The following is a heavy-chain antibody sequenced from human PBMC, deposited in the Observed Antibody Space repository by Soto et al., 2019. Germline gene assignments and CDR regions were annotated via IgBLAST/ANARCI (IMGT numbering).Heavy chain of an antibody. Sequence: SETLSLTCTVSSGSINFYYWTWIRQSPGKDLEWIGYVSYNGTTTYNPSLKSRVTISLDTSKSRFSLRLTSATAADTATYYFARGQYFSFWSDLKYYFDQWGQGAQVTVSS. CDR2: VSYNGTT. CDR3: ARGQYFSFWSDLKYYFDQ. CDR1: SGSINFYY. J-gene: IGHJ4*02. D-gene: IGHD3-3*01. V-gene: IGHV4-59*01.